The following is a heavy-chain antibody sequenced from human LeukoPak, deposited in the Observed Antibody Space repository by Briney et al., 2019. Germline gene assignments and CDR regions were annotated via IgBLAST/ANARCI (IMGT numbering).Heavy chain of an antibody. Sequence: PGGSLRLSCAASGFTFSSYAMSWVRQAPGKGLEWVSAISGSGGSTYYADSEKGRFTISRDNSKNTLYLQMNSLRAEDTAVYYCASPDPYSSSWYYFDYWGQGTLVTVSS. CDR3: ASPDPYSSSWYYFDY. D-gene: IGHD6-13*01. J-gene: IGHJ4*02. CDR2: ISGSGGST. V-gene: IGHV3-23*01. CDR1: GFTFSSYA.